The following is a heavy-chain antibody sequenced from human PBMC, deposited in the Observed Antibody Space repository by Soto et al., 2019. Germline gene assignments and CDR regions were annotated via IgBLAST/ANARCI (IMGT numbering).Heavy chain of an antibody. Sequence: QEPLQESGPGLVKPLATLSLTCTVSGDSMSPFYWNWIRQSPGKGLEWIGYIYYSGNTNYNPSLKSRVAISVDTSKNQFYLKLSSVTAADTAVYYCARGVYDYWSGYYAGSGLDVWGQGTTVTVSS. CDR1: GDSMSPFY. V-gene: IGHV4-59*13. CDR2: IYYSGNT. CDR3: ARGVYDYWSGYYAGSGLDV. D-gene: IGHD3-3*01. J-gene: IGHJ6*02.